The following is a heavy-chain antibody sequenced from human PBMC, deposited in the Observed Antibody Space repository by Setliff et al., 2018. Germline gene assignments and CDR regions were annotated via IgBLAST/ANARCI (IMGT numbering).Heavy chain of an antibody. D-gene: IGHD3-10*01. CDR2: INPSGGST. V-gene: IGHV1-46*01. CDR1: EYTFTSYY. Sequence: ASVKVSCKASEYTFTSYYMHWVRQAPGQGLEWMGIINPSGGSTNYAQKFQGRVTITADESTSTAYMELSSLRSEDTAVYYCARDSSYYYGSDYWGQGTLVTVSS. CDR3: ARDSSYYYGSDY. J-gene: IGHJ4*02.